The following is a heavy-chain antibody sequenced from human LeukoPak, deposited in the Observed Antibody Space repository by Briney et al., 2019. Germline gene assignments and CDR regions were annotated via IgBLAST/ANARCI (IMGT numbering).Heavy chain of an antibody. J-gene: IGHJ4*02. CDR3: AREEIRCSSTSCYC. D-gene: IGHD2-2*01. CDR1: GYTFTSYG. Sequence: ASVKVSCKASGYTFTSYGISWVRQAPGQGLEWMGWIGAYNGNTNYAQKLQGRVTMTTDTSTSTAYMELRSLRSDDTAVYYCAREEIRCSSTSCYCWGQGTLVTVSS. V-gene: IGHV1-18*01. CDR2: IGAYNGNT.